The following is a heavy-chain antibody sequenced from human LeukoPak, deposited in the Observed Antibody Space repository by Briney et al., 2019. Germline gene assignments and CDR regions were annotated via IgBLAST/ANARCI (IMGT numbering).Heavy chain of an antibody. V-gene: IGHV4-31*03. CDR2: IYYSGST. CDR1: GGSISSGGYY. J-gene: IGHJ4*02. Sequence: SQTLSLTCTVSGGSISSGGYYCSCIRQPPGKGLQWLGYIYYSGSTYYNPSLKSRVTISVDTSKNQFSLKLSSVTAADTAVYYCARCPEYCSSTSCGVLFDYWGQGTLVTVSS. CDR3: ARCPEYCSSTSCGVLFDY. D-gene: IGHD2-2*01.